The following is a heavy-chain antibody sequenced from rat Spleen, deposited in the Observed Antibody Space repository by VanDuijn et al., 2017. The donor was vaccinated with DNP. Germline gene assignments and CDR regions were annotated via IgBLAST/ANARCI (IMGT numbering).Heavy chain of an antibody. Sequence: EVQLVGSGGGSVQSGRSLKLSCAASGFTFSNSDMAWVRRAPTKGLEWVASIGTSGGSTYYRDSVKGRFTISRDNAKSTLYLQMDSLRSEDTATYYCATETNYYSGDVGYFDYWGQGLIVTVSS. J-gene: IGHJ2*01. D-gene: IGHD1-1*01. CDR3: ATETNYYSGDVGYFDY. CDR1: GFTFSNSD. V-gene: IGHV5-27*01. CDR2: IGTSGGST.